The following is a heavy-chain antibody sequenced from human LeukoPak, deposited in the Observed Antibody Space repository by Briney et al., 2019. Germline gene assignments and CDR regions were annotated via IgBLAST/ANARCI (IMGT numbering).Heavy chain of an antibody. D-gene: IGHD3-3*01. CDR2: IWYDGSNK. V-gene: IGHV3-33*01. J-gene: IGHJ4*02. Sequence: PGGSLRLSCAASGFTFSSYGMHWVRQAPGKGLEWVAVIWYDGSNKYYADSVKGRFTISRDNSKNTLYLQMNSLKTEDTAVYYCTTRSGFWSGSDYWGQGTLVTVSS. CDR3: TTRSGFWSGSDY. CDR1: GFTFSSYG.